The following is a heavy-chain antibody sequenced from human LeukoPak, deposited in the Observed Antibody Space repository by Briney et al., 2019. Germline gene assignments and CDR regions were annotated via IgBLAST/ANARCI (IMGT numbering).Heavy chain of an antibody. V-gene: IGHV1-24*01. J-gene: IGHJ4*02. CDR1: GYTLTELS. CDR2: FDPEDGET. CDR3: ATVACSGGSCYRYYFDY. D-gene: IGHD2-15*01. Sequence: GASVKVSCKVSGYTLTELSMHWVRQAPGKGLEWMGGFDPEDGETIYAQKFQGRVTMTEDTSTDTAYMELSSLRSEDTAVYYCATVACSGGSCYRYYFDYWGQGTLVTVSS.